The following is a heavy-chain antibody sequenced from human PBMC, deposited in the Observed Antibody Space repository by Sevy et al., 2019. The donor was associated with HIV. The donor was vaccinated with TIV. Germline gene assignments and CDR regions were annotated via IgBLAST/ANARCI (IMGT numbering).Heavy chain of an antibody. J-gene: IGHJ4*02. D-gene: IGHD6-6*01. Sequence: GGSLRLSCAASGFTFSSYDMHWVRQATGKGLEWVSAIGTAGYTYYPGSVKGRFTISRENAKNSLYLQMNSLRAGDTAVYYCARGGYSSSSDYFDYWGQGTLVTVSS. CDR3: ARGGYSSSSDYFDY. CDR2: IGTAGYT. V-gene: IGHV3-13*01. CDR1: GFTFSSYD.